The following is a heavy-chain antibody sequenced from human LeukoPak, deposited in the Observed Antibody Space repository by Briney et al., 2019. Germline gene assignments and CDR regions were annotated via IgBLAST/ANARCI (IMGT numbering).Heavy chain of an antibody. CDR3: ARRRYYDGSGYLE. Sequence: SETLSLTCSVSGDSVSRSDSYWDWIRQPPGKELEWIGTIDYSGRTYYSPSLTSRVTMSVDPSNNQFSLNLRSVTAADTEVYYCARRRYYDGSGYLEWGQGTLLSVSS. D-gene: IGHD3-22*01. CDR2: IDYSGRT. V-gene: IGHV4-39*01. CDR1: GDSVSRSDSY. J-gene: IGHJ1*01.